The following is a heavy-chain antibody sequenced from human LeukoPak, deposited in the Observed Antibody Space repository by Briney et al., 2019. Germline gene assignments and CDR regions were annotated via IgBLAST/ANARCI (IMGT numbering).Heavy chain of an antibody. Sequence: SQTLSLTCTVSGGSISSGDYYWSWIRQPPGKGLEWIGNIYYSGSTYYNPSLKSRVSISVDTSKNQFSLKLSSVTAADTAVYYCAREKTSNWKRAYYYYGMDVWGQGTTVTVSS. J-gene: IGHJ6*02. CDR1: GGSISSGDYY. V-gene: IGHV4-30-4*08. D-gene: IGHD1-20*01. CDR3: AREKTSNWKRAYYYYGMDV. CDR2: IYYSGST.